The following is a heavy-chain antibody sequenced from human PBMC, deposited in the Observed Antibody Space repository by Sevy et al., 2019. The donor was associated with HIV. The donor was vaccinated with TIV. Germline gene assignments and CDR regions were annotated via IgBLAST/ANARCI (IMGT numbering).Heavy chain of an antibody. D-gene: IGHD3-16*01. J-gene: IGHJ4*02. V-gene: IGHV3-49*04. CDR1: GFTLGDYG. CDR2: TKSKAHGGTT. Sequence: GESLKISCTASGFTLGDYGMSWVRQAPGKGLEWISFTKSKAHGGTTENAASVKGRFTISRDDSNSIIYLQMNNLKIEDTAVYYCTRGSGSQSIFDYWGQGTLVTVSS. CDR3: TRGSGSQSIFDY.